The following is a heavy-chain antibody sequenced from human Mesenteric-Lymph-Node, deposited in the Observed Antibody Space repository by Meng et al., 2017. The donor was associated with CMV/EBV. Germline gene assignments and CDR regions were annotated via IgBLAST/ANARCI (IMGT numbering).Heavy chain of an antibody. Sequence: AASGFTLRSYAMHWVRQAPGKGLEWVAVISYDGSNKYYADSVKGRFTISRDNSKNTLYLQMNSLRAEDTAVYYCARALAVAGTGGHYWGQGTLVTVSS. CDR2: ISYDGSNK. D-gene: IGHD6-19*01. J-gene: IGHJ4*02. V-gene: IGHV3-30*04. CDR3: ARALAVAGTGGHY. CDR1: GFTLRSYA.